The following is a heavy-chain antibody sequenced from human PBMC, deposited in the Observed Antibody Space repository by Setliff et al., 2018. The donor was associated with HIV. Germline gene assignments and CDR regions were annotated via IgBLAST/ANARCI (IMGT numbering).Heavy chain of an antibody. CDR2: IYTSGST. J-gene: IGHJ6*02. Sequence: SETLSLTCTVSGGSISSGSYYWSWIRQPAGKGLEWIGRIYTSGSTNYNPSLKSRVTISVDTSKNQFSLKLSSVTAADTAVYYCARGLHLRITMVRGEYYGMDVWGQGTRVTVSS. CDR3: ARGLHLRITMVRGEYYGMDV. CDR1: GGSISSGSYY. D-gene: IGHD3-10*01. V-gene: IGHV4-61*02.